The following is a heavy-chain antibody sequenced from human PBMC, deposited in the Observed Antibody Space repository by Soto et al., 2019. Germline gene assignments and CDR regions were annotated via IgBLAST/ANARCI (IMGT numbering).Heavy chain of an antibody. CDR2: IYYDGST. Sequence: PSETLSLTCTVSGGSINSNNYYWAWIRQPPGKGPAWIASIYYDGSTYYDTSLKSRVTISRDTSKNQFSLRLTSMTAADTAVYYCAKVVVAATRHSDFDSWGQGTLVTVSS. CDR1: GGSINSNNYY. CDR3: AKVVVAATRHSDFDS. J-gene: IGHJ4*02. V-gene: IGHV4-39*02. D-gene: IGHD2-15*01.